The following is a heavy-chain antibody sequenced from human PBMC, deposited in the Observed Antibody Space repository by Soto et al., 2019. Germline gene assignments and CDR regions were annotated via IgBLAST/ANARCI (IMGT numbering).Heavy chain of an antibody. J-gene: IGHJ6*02. CDR3: ARVLYYYDSSGYYHSDYYGMDV. Sequence: ASVKVSCKASGGTFSRYAISWVRQAPGQGLEWMGGIIPIFGTANYAQKFQGRVTITADESTSTAYMELSSLRSEDTAVYYCARVLYYYDSSGYYHSDYYGMDVWGQGTTVTVSS. CDR2: IIPIFGTA. D-gene: IGHD3-22*01. CDR1: GGTFSRYA. V-gene: IGHV1-69*13.